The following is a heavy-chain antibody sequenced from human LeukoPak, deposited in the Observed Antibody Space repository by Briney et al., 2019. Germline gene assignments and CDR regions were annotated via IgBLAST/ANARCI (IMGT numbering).Heavy chain of an antibody. V-gene: IGHV1-69*04. Sequence: SVKVSCKASGGTFSSYAISWVRQAPGQGLEWMGRIIPILGIANYAQKFQGRVTITADKSTSTAYMELNSLTSEDTAVYYCAKQIPPELHRDLVWGQAGGMDVWGRGTTVIVSS. CDR2: IIPILGIA. J-gene: IGHJ6*02. CDR1: GGTFSSYA. D-gene: IGHD3-16*01. CDR3: AKQIPPELHRDLVWGQAGGMDV.